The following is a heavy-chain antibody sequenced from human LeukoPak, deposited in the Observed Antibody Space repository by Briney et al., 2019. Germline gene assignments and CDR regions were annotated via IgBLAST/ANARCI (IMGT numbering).Heavy chain of an antibody. D-gene: IGHD3-22*01. V-gene: IGHV3-7*01. Sequence: GGSLRLSCAASGFSFSTHRMNWFRQVPGKGLEWVANINEDGSETNYVDSVKGRFTISRDNSKNTLYLQMNSLRAEDTAVYYCANADYYDSSGYYGDFDYWGQGTLVTVSS. CDR2: INEDGSET. J-gene: IGHJ4*02. CDR1: GFSFSTHR. CDR3: ANADYYDSSGYYGDFDY.